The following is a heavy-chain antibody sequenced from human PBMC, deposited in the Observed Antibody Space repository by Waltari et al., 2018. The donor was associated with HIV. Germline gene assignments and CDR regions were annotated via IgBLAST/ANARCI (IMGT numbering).Heavy chain of an antibody. CDR1: GFTCRGYW. V-gene: IGHV3-7*01. CDR3: ARDYASSVAGTGY. J-gene: IGHJ4*02. Sequence: EVQLVESGGGWVQPVGSLRLSCAASGFTCRGYWMSWVRQAPGKGLEWVANINQDGGDKYYVESVKGRFTISRDNAKNSLYLQMNSLRAEDTALYYCARDYASSVAGTGYWGQGTLVTVSS. CDR2: INQDGGDK. D-gene: IGHD6-19*01.